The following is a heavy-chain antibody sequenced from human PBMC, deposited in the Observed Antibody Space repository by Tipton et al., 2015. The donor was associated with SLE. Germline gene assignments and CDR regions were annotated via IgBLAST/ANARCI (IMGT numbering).Heavy chain of an antibody. D-gene: IGHD6-13*01. Sequence: SLRLSCAASGFTFPDYAMSWVRQVPGKGLQWVSSITPNGVNSYYADSVKGRFTMSRDNSRDTVYLQMNSLRAEDTAIYYCAKEIGSIGTPCFDSWGQGTLVTVSS. CDR2: ITPNGVNS. J-gene: IGHJ4*02. CDR1: GFTFPDYA. CDR3: AKEIGSIGTPCFDS. V-gene: IGHV3-23*01.